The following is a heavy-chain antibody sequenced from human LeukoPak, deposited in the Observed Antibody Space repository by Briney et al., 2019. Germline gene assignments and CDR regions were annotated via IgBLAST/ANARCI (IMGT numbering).Heavy chain of an antibody. D-gene: IGHD3-10*01. CDR3: TRGPYYYGSGSYLIDY. Sequence: PGGSLRLSCTASGFIFGDYAMSWVRQAPGKGLEWVGFIRSKAYGGTTEYAASVKGRFTISRDDSKSIAYLQMNSLKTEDTAVYYCTRGPYYYGSGSYLIDYWGQGTLVTVSS. CDR2: IRSKAYGGTT. V-gene: IGHV3-49*04. CDR1: GFIFGDYA. J-gene: IGHJ4*02.